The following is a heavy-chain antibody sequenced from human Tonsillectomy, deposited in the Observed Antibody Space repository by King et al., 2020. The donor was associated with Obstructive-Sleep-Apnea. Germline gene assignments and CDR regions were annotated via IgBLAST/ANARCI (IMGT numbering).Heavy chain of an antibody. Sequence: QLQESGPGLVKPSETLSLTCTVSGGSISSSNYYWGWIRQPPGKGLEWIGSIYYSGSTYYNPSLKSRVTLSVDTSKNHFSLKLTSVTAADTAVYYCARPAYCGGDCYSYGAFDVWGQGTMVIVSS. CDR3: ARPAYCGGDCYSYGAFDV. CDR1: GGSISSSNYY. V-gene: IGHV4-39*07. CDR2: IYYSGST. J-gene: IGHJ3*01. D-gene: IGHD2-21*02.